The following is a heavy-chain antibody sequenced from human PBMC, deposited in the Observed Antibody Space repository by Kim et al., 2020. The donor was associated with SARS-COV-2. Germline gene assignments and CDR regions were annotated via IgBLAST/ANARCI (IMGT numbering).Heavy chain of an antibody. CDR1: GGSISSSSYY. J-gene: IGHJ5*02. CDR2: IYYSGST. D-gene: IGHD3-22*01. Sequence: SETLSLTCTVSGGSISSSSYYWGWIRQPPGKGLEWIGSIYYSGSTYYNPYLKSRVTISVDTSKNQFSLKLSSVTAADTAVYYCARQSGMSMILVVIIPGWFDPWGQGTLVTVSS. V-gene: IGHV4-39*01. CDR3: ARQSGMSMILVVIIPGWFDP.